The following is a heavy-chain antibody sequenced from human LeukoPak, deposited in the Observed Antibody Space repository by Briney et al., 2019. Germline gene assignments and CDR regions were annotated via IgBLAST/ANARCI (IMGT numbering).Heavy chain of an antibody. V-gene: IGHV3-23*01. CDR2: ISGSGSDT. CDR3: AKSLFTSATGTGRAFHI. J-gene: IGHJ3*02. D-gene: IGHD1-1*01. CDR1: GFIFHNYA. Sequence: GGSLRLSCTASGFIFHNYAMTWVRQAPGKGLEWVSSISGSGSDTYYADFVKGRFTISRDNSKSTLYLQMNGLRAEDTAIFYCAKSLFTSATGTGRAFHIWGQGTRVTVSS.